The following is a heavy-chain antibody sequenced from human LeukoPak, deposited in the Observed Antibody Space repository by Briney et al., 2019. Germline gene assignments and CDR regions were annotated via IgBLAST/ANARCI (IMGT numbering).Heavy chain of an antibody. CDR2: IYSGGST. Sequence: QTGGSLRLPCAASGFTVSSDYMSWVRQAPGKGLEWVSTIYSGGSTYYADSVKGRFTISRDDSKNTLYLQVNSLRAEDTAVYYCARDPGLPNGMDVWGQGTTVTISS. D-gene: IGHD3-10*01. V-gene: IGHV3-66*02. J-gene: IGHJ6*02. CDR1: GFTVSSDY. CDR3: ARDPGLPNGMDV.